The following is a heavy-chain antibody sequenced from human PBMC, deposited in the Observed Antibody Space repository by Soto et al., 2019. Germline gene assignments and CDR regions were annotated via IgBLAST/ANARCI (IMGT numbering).Heavy chain of an antibody. Sequence: LRLSCAASGFTFTNYAMTRVRQAPGKGLEWVSTISGGGSITYYADSLKGRFTISRDNSKNTLYLQINSLRAEDTAVYYCAKTIRGGYSSSWYYFDYWGQGTLVTVSS. D-gene: IGHD6-13*01. CDR2: ISGGGSIT. J-gene: IGHJ4*02. V-gene: IGHV3-23*01. CDR3: AKTIRGGYSSSWYYFDY. CDR1: GFTFTNYA.